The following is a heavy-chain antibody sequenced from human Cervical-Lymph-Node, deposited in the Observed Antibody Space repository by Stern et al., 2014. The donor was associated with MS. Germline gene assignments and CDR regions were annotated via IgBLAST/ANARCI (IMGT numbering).Heavy chain of an antibody. D-gene: IGHD6-25*01. V-gene: IGHV1-2*04. CDR3: ARDGSKGMDV. J-gene: IGHJ6*02. CDR1: GYGFTDYS. Sequence: QVQLLQPGAEVKKPGASVMVSCKTSGYGFTDYSIHWVRQAPGQGLEWMGWINPNNGGTNYAQKFQGWVTMTRDTSISTAYMELSRLRSDDTAVYFCARDGSKGMDVWGQGTTVIVSS. CDR2: INPNNGGT.